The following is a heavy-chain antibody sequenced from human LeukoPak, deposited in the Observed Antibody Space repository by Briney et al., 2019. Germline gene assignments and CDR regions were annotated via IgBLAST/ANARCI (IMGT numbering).Heavy chain of an antibody. CDR1: GYSISSGYF. Sequence: PSETLSLTCAVSGYSISSGYFWGWIRQSPRKGLEWIGSIFHSGNTYYNPSLKSRVTLSVDTSKNEFSLRPNSVTAEDTAMYYCASPRGTYIDYWGQGTLVTVSS. D-gene: IGHD3-16*01. V-gene: IGHV4-38-2*01. CDR3: ASPRGTYIDY. J-gene: IGHJ4*02. CDR2: IFHSGNT.